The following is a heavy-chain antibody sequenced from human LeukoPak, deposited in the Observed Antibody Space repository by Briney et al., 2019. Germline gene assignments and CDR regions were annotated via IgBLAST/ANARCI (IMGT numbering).Heavy chain of an antibody. CDR2: IIPILGIA. CDR3: ARDLGTGDRFFDY. J-gene: IGHJ4*02. V-gene: IGHV1-69*04. D-gene: IGHD7-27*01. Sequence: SVKVSCTASGGTFSSYAISWVRPAPGQGLEWMGRIIPILGIANYAQKFQGRVTITADKSTRTAYMELSSLRAEDTVVYYCARDLGTGDRFFDYWGQGTLVTVSS. CDR1: GGTFSSYA.